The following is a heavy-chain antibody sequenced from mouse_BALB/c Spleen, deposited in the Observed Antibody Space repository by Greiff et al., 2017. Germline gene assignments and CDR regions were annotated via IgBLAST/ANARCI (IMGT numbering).Heavy chain of an antibody. Sequence: VQLQQSGAELVKPGASVKLSCKTSGYTFTSYWIQWVKQRPGQGLGWIGEIFPGTGTTYYNEKFKGKATLTIDTSSSTAYMQLSSLTSEDSAVYFCARGYGNYSFAYWGQGTLVTVSA. J-gene: IGHJ3*01. V-gene: IGHV1S132*01. CDR3: ARGYGNYSFAY. CDR1: GYTFTSYW. CDR2: IFPGTGTT. D-gene: IGHD2-10*02.